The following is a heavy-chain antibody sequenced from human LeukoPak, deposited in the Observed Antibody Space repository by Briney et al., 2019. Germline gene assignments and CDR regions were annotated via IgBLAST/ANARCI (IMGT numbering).Heavy chain of an antibody. D-gene: IGHD3-22*01. CDR2: ISGSGGST. CDR3: AKDLRYYYDSLDY. J-gene: IGHJ4*02. CDR1: GFTFSSYA. Sequence: GGSLRLSCAASGFTFSSYAMSWVRQAPGKGLEWVSAISGSGGSTYYADSVKGRFTISRDNSKSTLYLQMNSLRAEDTAVYYCAKDLRYYYDSLDYWGQGTLVTVSS. V-gene: IGHV3-23*01.